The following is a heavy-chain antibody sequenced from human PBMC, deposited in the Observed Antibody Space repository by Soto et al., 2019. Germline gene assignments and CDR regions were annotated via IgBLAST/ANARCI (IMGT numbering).Heavy chain of an antibody. D-gene: IGHD3-16*02. V-gene: IGHV4-39*07. CDR1: GGSVSNSNYY. CDR2: VYYRGRS. J-gene: IGHJ4*02. Sequence: SETLSLTCTVSGGSVSNSNYYWGWIRQSPGKGLEWIGSVYYRGRSYSKSSVKSRVTISVDTSKNQFSLNLNSVTAADTAVYYCARGKLSDYDWGSYRNHFDSWGQGTAVTSPQ. CDR3: ARGKLSDYDWGSYRNHFDS.